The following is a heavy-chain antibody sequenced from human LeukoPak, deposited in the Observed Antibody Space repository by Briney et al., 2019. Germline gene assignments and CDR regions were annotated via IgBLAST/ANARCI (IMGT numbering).Heavy chain of an antibody. CDR1: GFTFSSYA. CDR3: AKDHSRLLWFGDDAFDI. V-gene: IGHV3-23*01. Sequence: GGSLRLSCAASGFTFSSYAMSWVRRAPGKGLEWVSGITTSGGSASYADSVKGRFTISRDNSKNTLYLQMNSLRAEDTAVYYCAKDHSRLLWFGDDAFDIWGQGTMVTVSS. D-gene: IGHD3-10*01. J-gene: IGHJ3*02. CDR2: ITTSGGSA.